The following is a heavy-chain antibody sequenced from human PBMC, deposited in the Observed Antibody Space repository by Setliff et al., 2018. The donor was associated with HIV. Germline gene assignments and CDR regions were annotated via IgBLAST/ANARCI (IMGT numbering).Heavy chain of an antibody. D-gene: IGHD6-19*01. CDR3: ARDLGSEQWLPDAFDI. CDR2: MYYSGST. Sequence: PSETLSLTCAVYGGSFSDNYWSWIRQPPGKGLEWIGSMYYSGSTYYNPSLKNRVTISVDTSKNQFSLKLSSVTAADTALYYCARDLGSEQWLPDAFDICGQGTMVTVSS. CDR1: GGSFSDNY. V-gene: IGHV4-34*01. J-gene: IGHJ3*02.